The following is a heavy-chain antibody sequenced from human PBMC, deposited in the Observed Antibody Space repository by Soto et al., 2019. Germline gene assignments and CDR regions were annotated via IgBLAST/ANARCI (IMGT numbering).Heavy chain of an antibody. CDR2: ISYDGSNK. J-gene: IGHJ6*02. Sequence: QVQLVESGGGVVQPGRSLRLSCAASGFTFSSYAMHWVRQAPGKGLEWVAVISYDGSNKYYADSVKGRFTISRDNSKNTLYLQMNSLRAEDTAVYYCARDTSSSWYRNYYYYGMDVWCQGTTVTVSS. CDR3: ARDTSSSWYRNYYYYGMDV. CDR1: GFTFSSYA. V-gene: IGHV3-30-3*01. D-gene: IGHD6-13*01.